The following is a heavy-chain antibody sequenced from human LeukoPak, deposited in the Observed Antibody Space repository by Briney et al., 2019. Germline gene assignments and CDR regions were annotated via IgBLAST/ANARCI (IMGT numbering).Heavy chain of an antibody. D-gene: IGHD3-16*02. V-gene: IGHV3-21*01. J-gene: IGHJ6*02. Sequence: GGSLRLSCAASGFTFSSYSMNWVRQAPGKGLEWVSSISGSGTYIYYADSVQGRFTISRDNAKNSLYLQMNSLRAEDTAVYYCARVERLRLGELSAPWAMDVWGQGTTVTVSS. CDR1: GFTFSSYS. CDR2: ISGSGTYI. CDR3: ARVERLRLGELSAPWAMDV.